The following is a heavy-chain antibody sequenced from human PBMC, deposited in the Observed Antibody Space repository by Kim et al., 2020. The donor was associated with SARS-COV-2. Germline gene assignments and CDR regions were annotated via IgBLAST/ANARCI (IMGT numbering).Heavy chain of an antibody. D-gene: IGHD2-2*01. Sequence: YNPSLKSRVTIPVDTFKTQFSLKLSSVSAADTAVYYCARAGDSTAPAFDPWGQGTLVTVSS. J-gene: IGHJ5*02. V-gene: IGHV4-34*01. CDR3: ARAGDSTAPAFDP.